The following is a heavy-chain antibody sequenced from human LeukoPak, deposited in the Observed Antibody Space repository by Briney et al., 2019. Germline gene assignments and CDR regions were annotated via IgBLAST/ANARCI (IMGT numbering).Heavy chain of an antibody. V-gene: IGHV5-51*01. CDR3: ARHRYCSGGSCDFDI. J-gene: IGHJ3*02. D-gene: IGHD2-15*01. Sequence: GGPLKISCQGSGYXFSSSWISWVRPMPGKGLEWMGIIYHGDSDTRYSPSFQGQVTISADKSISTAYLQWSSLKASDTAMYYCARHRYCSGGSCDFDIWGQGTMVTVSS. CDR2: IYHGDSDT. CDR1: GYXFSSSW.